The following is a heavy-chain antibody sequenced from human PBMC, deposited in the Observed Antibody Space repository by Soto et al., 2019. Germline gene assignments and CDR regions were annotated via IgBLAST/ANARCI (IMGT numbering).Heavy chain of an antibody. CDR1: GFTFSSYS. CDR2: ISSSSSYI. Sequence: PGGSLRLSCAASGFTFSSYSMNWVRQAPGKGLEWVSSISSSSSYIYYADSVKGRFTISRDNAKNSLYLQMNSLRAEDTAVYYCARDFYDSSGYYFDWFDPWGQGTLVTVS. V-gene: IGHV3-21*01. D-gene: IGHD3-22*01. J-gene: IGHJ5*02. CDR3: ARDFYDSSGYYFDWFDP.